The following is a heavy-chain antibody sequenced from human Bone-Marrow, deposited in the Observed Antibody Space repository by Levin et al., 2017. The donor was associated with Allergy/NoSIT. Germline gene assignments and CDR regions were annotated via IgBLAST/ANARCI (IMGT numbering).Heavy chain of an antibody. CDR1: GGSISSDDYY. V-gene: IGHV4-30-4*01. D-gene: IGHD6-13*01. Sequence: SETLSLTCTVSGGSISSDDYYWSWIRQPPGKGLEWIGYIYYTGSTYYNPSLKSRVTISVDTSKNQFSLRLSSVTAADTAVYYCATGSKKYSSSWYVRYWGQGTLVTVSS. J-gene: IGHJ4*02. CDR3: ATGSKKYSSSWYVRY. CDR2: IYYTGST.